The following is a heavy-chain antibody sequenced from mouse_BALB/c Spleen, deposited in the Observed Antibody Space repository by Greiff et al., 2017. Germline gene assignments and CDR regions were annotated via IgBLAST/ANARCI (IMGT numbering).Heavy chain of an antibody. Sequence: VMLVESGPGLVAPSQSLSITCTVSGFSLTGYGVNWVRQPPGKGLEWLGMIWGDGSTDYNSALKSRLSISKDNSKSQVFLKMNSLQTDDTARYYCARDGYYGNYLYAMDYWGQGNSVTVSS. V-gene: IGHV2-6-7*01. CDR3: ARDGYYGNYLYAMDY. J-gene: IGHJ4*01. D-gene: IGHD2-1*01. CDR1: GFSLTGYG. CDR2: IWGDGST.